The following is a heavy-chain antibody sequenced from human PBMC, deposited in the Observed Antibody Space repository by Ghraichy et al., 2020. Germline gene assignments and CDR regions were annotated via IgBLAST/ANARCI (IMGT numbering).Heavy chain of an antibody. CDR2: ISGDGGST. V-gene: IGHV3-43*02. CDR1: GFTFDDYA. D-gene: IGHD3-3*01. J-gene: IGHJ4*02. Sequence: GGSLRLSCAASGFTFDDYAMHWVRQAPGKGLEWVSLISGDGGSTYYADSVKGRFTISRDNSKNSLYLQMNSLRTEDTALYYCAKDAAHSTIFGVVRISHHDYWGQGTLVTVSS. CDR3: AKDAAHSTIFGVVRISHHDY.